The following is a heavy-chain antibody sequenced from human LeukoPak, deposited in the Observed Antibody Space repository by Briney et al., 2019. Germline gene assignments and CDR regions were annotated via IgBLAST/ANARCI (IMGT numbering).Heavy chain of an antibody. CDR1: GFTFSSYA. CDR3: ATLGGYSSGGSCYTNDY. D-gene: IGHD2-15*01. Sequence: PGGSLRLSCAASGFTFSSYAMSWVRQAPGEGLEWVSAISGSGGSTYYADSVKGRFTISRDNSKNTLYLQMNSLRAEDTAVYYCATLGGYSSGGSCYTNDYWGQGTLVTVSA. CDR2: ISGSGGST. V-gene: IGHV3-23*01. J-gene: IGHJ4*02.